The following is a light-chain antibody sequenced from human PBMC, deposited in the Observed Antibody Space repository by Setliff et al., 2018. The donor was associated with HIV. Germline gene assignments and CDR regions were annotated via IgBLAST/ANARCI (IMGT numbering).Light chain of an antibody. CDR2: EVR. CDR3: SSYAITNTLP. Sequence: QSALAQPASVSGSPGQSITISCTGTSSDVGGYSHVSWYQQHPGKAPKLLIYEVRNRPAGVSNRFSGSKSGNTASLTISGLQAEDEADYYCSSYAITNTLPFGTGTKVTVL. J-gene: IGLJ1*01. CDR1: SSDVGGYSH. V-gene: IGLV2-14*01.